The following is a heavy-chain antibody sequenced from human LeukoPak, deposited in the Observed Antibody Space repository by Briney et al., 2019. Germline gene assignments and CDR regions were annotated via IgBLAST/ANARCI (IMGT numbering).Heavy chain of an antibody. Sequence: SVKVSCKASGGTFSSYAISWVRQAPGQGLEWMGRIIPILGIANYAQKFQGRVTITADKSTSTAYMELSSLRAEDTALYYCAKDLGPGSMVTSPGFDYWGQGTLVTVSS. CDR2: IIPILGIA. D-gene: IGHD5-24*01. V-gene: IGHV1-69*04. J-gene: IGHJ4*02. CDR3: AKDLGPGSMVTSPGFDY. CDR1: GGTFSSYA.